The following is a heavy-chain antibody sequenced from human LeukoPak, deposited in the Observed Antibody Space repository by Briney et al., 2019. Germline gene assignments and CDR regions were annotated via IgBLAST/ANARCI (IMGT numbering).Heavy chain of an antibody. Sequence: SETLSLTCSVSGGSISNSNYYWGWIRMPPGKGMEWIGTIYYSGSTNYNPSLSSRVIISGDTSKNEFSLKLTSVTAADTAVYYCARDRGWLVLGDYYYGMDVWGQGTTVTVSS. V-gene: IGHV4-39*07. J-gene: IGHJ6*02. D-gene: IGHD6-19*01. CDR3: ARDRGWLVLGDYYYGMDV. CDR2: IYYSGST. CDR1: GGSISNSNYY.